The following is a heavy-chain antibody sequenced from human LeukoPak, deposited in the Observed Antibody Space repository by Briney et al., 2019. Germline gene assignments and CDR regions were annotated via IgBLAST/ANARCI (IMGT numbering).Heavy chain of an antibody. CDR2: TRNKANSYTK. V-gene: IGHV3-72*01. J-gene: IGHJ2*01. D-gene: IGHD7-27*01. CDR1: GFTFSDHY. CDR3: SRVSSWGWYFGL. Sequence: GGSLRLSCAASGFTFSDHYMDWVRLAPGKGLEWVGRTRNKANSYTKEYAASGKRRFTISRGESKNSLYLQMNGRKTEDAAVYYCSRVSSWGWYFGLWGRGTLVTVSS.